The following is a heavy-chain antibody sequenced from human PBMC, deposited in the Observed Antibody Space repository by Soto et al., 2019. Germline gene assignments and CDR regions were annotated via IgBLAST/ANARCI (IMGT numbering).Heavy chain of an antibody. V-gene: IGHV1-8*01. J-gene: IGHJ5*02. CDR1: GYSFTSFD. CDR3: ARGGTNHPFVP. Sequence: QVQLVQSGVEVKKPGASVRVSCVASGYSFTSFDVNWVRQAPGQRLEWMGWMKTQSGSTAYAQNFHGRVTMTKNTSTSTVYMELSSLTSEDTAVYYCARGGTNHPFVPWGQGTLVIVSS. CDR2: MKTQSGST.